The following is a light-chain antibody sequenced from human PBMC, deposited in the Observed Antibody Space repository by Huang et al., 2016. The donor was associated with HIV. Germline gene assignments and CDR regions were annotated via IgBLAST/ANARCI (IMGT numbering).Light chain of an antibody. CDR2: SAA. CDR1: QSITSN. J-gene: IGKJ1*01. CDR3: QQYNNWPPWT. Sequence: EIVMTQSPATLSVSPGERATLSCRASQSITSNLAWYQQKPGQAPMLLIYSAATRATGMPARFSGSGSGTEFTLSISSLQSEDFAVYYCQQYNNWPPWTFGQGTKVEIK. V-gene: IGKV3-15*01.